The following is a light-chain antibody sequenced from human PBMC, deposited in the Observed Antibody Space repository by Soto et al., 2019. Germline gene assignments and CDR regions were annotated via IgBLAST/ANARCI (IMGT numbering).Light chain of an antibody. V-gene: IGKV3-20*01. J-gene: IGKJ1*01. CDR2: DVS. CDR1: QSVSSAY. Sequence: EIVLTQSPGTLSLSPGERATLSCRASQSVSSAYLAWYQQKPGQAPRLLIYDVSSRATGIPDRFSGSGSGTDFTLTVSRLEPEDFAVYYCQPYGSSPETLGQGTKVDIK. CDR3: QPYGSSPET.